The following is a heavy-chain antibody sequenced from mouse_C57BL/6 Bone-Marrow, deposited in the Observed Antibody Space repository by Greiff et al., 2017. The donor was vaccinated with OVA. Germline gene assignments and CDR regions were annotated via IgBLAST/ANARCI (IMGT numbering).Heavy chain of an antibody. CDR2: IYPGNSDT. Sequence: EVQLQQSGTVLARPGASVKMSCTTSGYTFTSYWMHWVKQRPGQGLEWIGAIYPGNSDTSYNQKFKGKAKLTAVTSASTAYMELSSLTNEDSAVYYCTRDGYLPYWYFDVWGTGTTVTVSS. CDR1: GYTFTSYW. D-gene: IGHD2-3*01. V-gene: IGHV1-5*01. CDR3: TRDGYLPYWYFDV. J-gene: IGHJ1*03.